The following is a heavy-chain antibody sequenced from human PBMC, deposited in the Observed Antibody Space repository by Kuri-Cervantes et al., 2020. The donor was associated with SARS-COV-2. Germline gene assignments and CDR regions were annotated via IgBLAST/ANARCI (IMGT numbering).Heavy chain of an antibody. Sequence: GESLKISCAASGFTFDDYAMHWVRQAPGKGLEWVSAISGSGGSTYYADSVKGRFTISRDNSKNTLYLQMNSLRAEDTAVYYCAKDHDRTSFDYWGQGTLVTVSS. CDR3: AKDHDRTSFDY. CDR1: GFTFDDYA. J-gene: IGHJ4*02. V-gene: IGHV3-23*01. D-gene: IGHD3-3*01. CDR2: ISGSGGST.